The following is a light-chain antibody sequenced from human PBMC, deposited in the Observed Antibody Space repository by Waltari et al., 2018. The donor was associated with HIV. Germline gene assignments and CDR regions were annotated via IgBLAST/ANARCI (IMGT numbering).Light chain of an antibody. Sequence: SYELTQPPSVSVSPGQTARIPCPGDALPKQYAYWYPQKQGQAPVLVIYKDSERPSGIPERFSGSSSGTTVTLTISGVQAEDEADYYCQAADSSGTYKGNWVFGGGTKLTVL. CDR3: QAADSSGTYKGNWV. CDR2: KDS. V-gene: IGLV3-25*03. J-gene: IGLJ3*02. CDR1: ALPKQY.